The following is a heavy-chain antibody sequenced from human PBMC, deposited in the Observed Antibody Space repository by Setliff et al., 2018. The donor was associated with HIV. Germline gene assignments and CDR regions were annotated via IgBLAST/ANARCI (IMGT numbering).Heavy chain of an antibody. V-gene: IGHV1-69*13. D-gene: IGHD3-22*01. CDR1: GGTFSSYA. CDR3: ARGADHFDTSGYYSFFDP. J-gene: IGHJ5*02. Sequence: VASVKVSCKASGGTFSSYAISWVRQAPGQGLEWMGGNIPIFGTTNYAQKFQGRVTITADEWTSTAYMELSSLKSDDTAVYYCARGADHFDTSGYYSFFDPWGQGTLVTVSS. CDR2: NIPIFGTT.